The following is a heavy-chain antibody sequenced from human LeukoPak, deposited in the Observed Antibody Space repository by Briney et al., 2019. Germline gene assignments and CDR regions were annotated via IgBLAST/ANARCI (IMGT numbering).Heavy chain of an antibody. CDR1: GYTFTAYY. CDR3: ASDSSGWYYFDY. V-gene: IGHV1-2*06. CDR2: INPNSGGT. D-gene: IGHD6-19*01. J-gene: IGHJ4*02. Sequence: ASVKVSCKASGYTFTAYYMHWVRQAPGQGLEWMGRINPNSGGTNYAQKFQGRVTMTRDTSISTAYMELSRLRSDDTAVYYCASDSSGWYYFDYWGQGTLVTVSS.